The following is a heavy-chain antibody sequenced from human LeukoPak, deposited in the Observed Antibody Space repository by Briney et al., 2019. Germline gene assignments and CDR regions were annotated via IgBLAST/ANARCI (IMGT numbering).Heavy chain of an antibody. CDR1: GYTFTSYY. D-gene: IGHD2-2*01. CDR2: INTNTGNP. J-gene: IGHJ6*02. CDR3: AREGGYCSSTSCPPYYYGMDV. V-gene: IGHV7-4-1*02. Sequence: ASVKVSCKASGYTFTSYYMHWVRQAPGQGLEWMGWINTNTGNPTYAQGFTGRFVFSLDTSVSTAYLQISSLKAEDTAVYYCAREGGYCSSTSCPPYYYGMDVWGQGTTVTVSS.